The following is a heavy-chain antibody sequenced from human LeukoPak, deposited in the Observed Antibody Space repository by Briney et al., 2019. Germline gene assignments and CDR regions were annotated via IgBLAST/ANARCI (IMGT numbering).Heavy chain of an antibody. Sequence: GESMQISYKGSGCSFTSYWNGWGRRMPGKGLGWMGIIYPGDSDTRYSPSFQGQVTISADKSISTTYLQWSSLKASDTAMYYCARVDTAMECPGYWGQGTLVTVSS. CDR1: GCSFTSYW. CDR2: IYPGDSDT. D-gene: IGHD5-18*01. J-gene: IGHJ4*02. CDR3: ARVDTAMECPGY. V-gene: IGHV5-51*01.